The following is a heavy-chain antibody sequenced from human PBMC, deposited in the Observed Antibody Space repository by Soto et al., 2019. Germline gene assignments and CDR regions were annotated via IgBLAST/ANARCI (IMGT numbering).Heavy chain of an antibody. Sequence: VKVGRKACGGTFSSYSINRVRKAPGQGLEWMGRIIPILGIANYAQKFQGRVTITADKSTSTAYMELSSLRSEDTAVYYCARFISCSGGSCYSDGFDPWGQGTLVTVSS. V-gene: IGHV1-69*10. CDR1: GGTFSSYS. CDR2: IIPILGIA. CDR3: ARFISCSGGSCYSDGFDP. J-gene: IGHJ5*02. D-gene: IGHD2-15*01.